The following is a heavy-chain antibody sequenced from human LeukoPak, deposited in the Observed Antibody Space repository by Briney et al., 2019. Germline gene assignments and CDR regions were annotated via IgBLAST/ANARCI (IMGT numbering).Heavy chain of an antibody. J-gene: IGHJ2*01. CDR1: GFSFSTYS. Sequence: AGGSLRLSCAASGFSFSTYSINWLRQAPGKGLEWVSSISSRSDYIYYADSVKGRFTISRDNANNSLYLQMNSLRAEDTAVYYCAREEVGGPAAYNWYFDLWGRSTLVTVSS. D-gene: IGHD2-2*01. V-gene: IGHV3-21*01. CDR3: AREEVGGPAAYNWYFDL. CDR2: ISSRSDYI.